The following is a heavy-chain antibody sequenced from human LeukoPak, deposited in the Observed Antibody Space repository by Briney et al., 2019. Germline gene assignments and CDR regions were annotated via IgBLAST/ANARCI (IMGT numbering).Heavy chain of an antibody. D-gene: IGHD3-10*01. CDR3: ARLRGYYFGSGTHTGFDY. CDR1: GGSFSGYY. CDR2: INHSGST. Sequence: PSETLSLTCAVYGGSFSGYYWSWIRQPPGKGLEWIGEINHSGSTNYNPSLKSRLTISVDTSKSQFSLKLSSVTAAETAVYYCARLRGYYFGSGTHTGFDYWGQGTLVTVSS. V-gene: IGHV4-34*01. J-gene: IGHJ4*02.